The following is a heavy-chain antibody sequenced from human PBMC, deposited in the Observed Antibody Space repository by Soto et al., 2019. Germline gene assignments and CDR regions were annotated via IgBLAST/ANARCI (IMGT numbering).Heavy chain of an antibody. CDR3: EIVWRWGSSWVIFGAYDP. Sequence: QVQLVQSGAAVKKPGSSVNVSCKAAGGTFSNFAINWVRQAPGQGLEWMGGIIPIFGTTKYAQKFQGRVTITSDESTSTAHMELSSLRSEYTAVYYCEIVWRWGSSWVIFGAYDPWGQGTLVTVSS. J-gene: IGHJ5*02. D-gene: IGHD6-6*01. CDR2: IIPIFGTT. V-gene: IGHV1-69*01. CDR1: GGTFSNFA.